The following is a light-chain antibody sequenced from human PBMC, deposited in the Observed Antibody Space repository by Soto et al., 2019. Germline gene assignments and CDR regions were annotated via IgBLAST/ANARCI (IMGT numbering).Light chain of an antibody. CDR2: DDS. CDR3: QVWDDSRDHYV. J-gene: IGLJ1*01. Sequence: SYELTQPPSVSVAPGQTARIACGGNNIGSKNVRWYQQKPGQAPVLVVYDDSDRPSGIPERFSGSNSENTATLTISRVEAGDEADYYCQVWDDSRDHYVFGTGTKVTVL. CDR1: NIGSKN. V-gene: IGLV3-21*02.